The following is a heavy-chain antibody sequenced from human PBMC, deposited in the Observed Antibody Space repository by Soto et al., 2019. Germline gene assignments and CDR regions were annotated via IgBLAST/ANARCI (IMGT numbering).Heavy chain of an antibody. V-gene: IGHV3-48*01. CDR1: GFTFSSYS. CDR2: ISSSSSTI. CDR3: ARVTAAAGILPVY. J-gene: IGHJ4*02. Sequence: EVQLVESGGGLVQPGGSLRLSCAASGFTFSSYSMNWVRQAPGKGLEWVSYISSSSSTIYYADSVKGRFTISRDNAKNSLYLQMNSLRAEDTAVYYCARVTAAAGILPVYWGQGTLVTVSS. D-gene: IGHD6-13*01.